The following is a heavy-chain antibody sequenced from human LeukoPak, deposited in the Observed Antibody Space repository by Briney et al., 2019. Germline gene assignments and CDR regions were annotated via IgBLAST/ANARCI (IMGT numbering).Heavy chain of an antibody. V-gene: IGHV1-2*02. CDR2: INPNSGGT. CDR1: GYIFTGYY. Sequence: ASVKVSCKASGYIFTGYYMHWVRQAPGQGLERMGWINPNSGGTNYAQKFQGRVTMTRDTSISTAYMELSRLRSDDTAVYYCAREVHRDGYNPFDYWGQGTLVTVSS. D-gene: IGHD5-24*01. CDR3: AREVHRDGYNPFDY. J-gene: IGHJ4*02.